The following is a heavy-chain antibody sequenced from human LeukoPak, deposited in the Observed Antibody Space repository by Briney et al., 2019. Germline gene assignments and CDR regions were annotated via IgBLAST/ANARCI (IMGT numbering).Heavy chain of an antibody. CDR2: INHSGST. CDR3: ARGRSFDP. J-gene: IGHJ5*02. CDR1: GGSFSGYY. V-gene: IGHV4-34*01. Sequence: PSETLSLTCAVYGGSFSGYYWSWIRQPPGKGLEWIGEINHSGSTNYNPSLKSRVTISVDTSKNQFSLKLSSMTAADTAVYYCARGRSFDPWGQGTLVTVSS.